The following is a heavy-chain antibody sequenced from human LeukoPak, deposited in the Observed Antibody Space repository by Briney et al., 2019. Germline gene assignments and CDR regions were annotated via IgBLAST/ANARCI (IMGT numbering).Heavy chain of an antibody. CDR3: ARVIPGFLEWFIELDY. J-gene: IGHJ4*02. D-gene: IGHD3-3*01. Sequence: GGSLRLSCAASGFTFSSYSMNWVRQAPGKGLEWVSSISSSSSYIYYADSVKGRFTISRDNAKNSLYLQMNSLRAEDTAVYYCARVIPGFLEWFIELDYWGQGTLVTVSS. V-gene: IGHV3-21*01. CDR2: ISSSSSYI. CDR1: GFTFSSYS.